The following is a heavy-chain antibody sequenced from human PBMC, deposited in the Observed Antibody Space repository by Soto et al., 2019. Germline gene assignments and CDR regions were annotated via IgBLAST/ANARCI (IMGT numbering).Heavy chain of an antibody. CDR2: IYHSGST. CDR3: ARFSSYYYYGMDV. CDR1: GGSISSGGYS. D-gene: IGHD6-6*01. Sequence: QLQLQESGSGLVKPSQTLSLTCAVSGGSISSGGYSWSWIRQPPGKGLEWIGYIYHSGSTYYNPSLKSRVTISVDRSKSQFSLKLSSVTAADTAVYYCARFSSYYYYGMDVWGQGTTVTVSS. V-gene: IGHV4-30-2*01. J-gene: IGHJ6*02.